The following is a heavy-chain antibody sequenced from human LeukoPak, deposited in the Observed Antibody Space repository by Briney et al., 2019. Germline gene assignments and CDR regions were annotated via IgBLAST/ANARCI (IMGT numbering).Heavy chain of an antibody. CDR1: GGSISSSNW. V-gene: IGHV4-4*02. J-gene: IGHJ3*02. D-gene: IGHD2-2*01. CDR2: IYHSGST. Sequence: SETLSLTCAVSGGSISSSNWWSWVRQPPGKGLEWIGEIYHSGSTYYNPSLKSRVTISVDRSKNQFSLKLSSVTAADTAVYYCARLYCSSTSCLLGDDAFDIWGQGTMVTVSS. CDR3: ARLYCSSTSCLLGDDAFDI.